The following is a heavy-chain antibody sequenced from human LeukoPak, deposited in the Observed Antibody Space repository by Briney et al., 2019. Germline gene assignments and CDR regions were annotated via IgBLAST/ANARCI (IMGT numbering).Heavy chain of an antibody. V-gene: IGHV2-5*02. CDR2: IYWDDDK. CDR3: AHREGESGPVRSYYFDY. CDR1: GFSLSTSGVG. D-gene: IGHD3-16*01. Sequence: SGPTLVNPTQTLTLTCTFSGFSLSTSGVGVGWIRRPPGKALEWLALIYWDDDKRYSPSLKSRLTITKDTSKNQMVLTMTNMDPVDTATYYCAHREGESGPVRSYYFDYWGQGTLVTVSS. J-gene: IGHJ4*02.